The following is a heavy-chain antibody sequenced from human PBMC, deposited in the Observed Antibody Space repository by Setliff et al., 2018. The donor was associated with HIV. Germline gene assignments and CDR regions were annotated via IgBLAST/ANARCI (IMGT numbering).Heavy chain of an antibody. CDR1: GHTFTTFW. D-gene: IGHD6-19*01. J-gene: IGHJ4*01. Sequence: GESLKISCQGSGHTFTTFWVGWERQMPGKGLEWMGIIYPGDSKTKYSPSFQGQVTIFADKFINTAFLQWRSLRASDSATYYCARYGYDSGWFPGDYWGQGTRVTVSS. CDR3: ARYGYDSGWFPGDY. V-gene: IGHV5-51*01. CDR2: IYPGDSKT.